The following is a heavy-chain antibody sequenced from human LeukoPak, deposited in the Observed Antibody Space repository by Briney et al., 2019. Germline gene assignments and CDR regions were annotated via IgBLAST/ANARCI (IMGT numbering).Heavy chain of an antibody. CDR2: INPNSGGT. Sequence: GASVKVSCKASGYTFTGYYMHWVRQAPGQGLEWMGWINPNSGGTNYAQKFQGRVTMTRDTSISTAYMELSRLRSDDTAVYYCARDLWMTRSSSLKTSAYWGQGTLVTVSS. V-gene: IGHV1-2*02. CDR3: ARDLWMTRSSSLKTSAY. CDR1: GYTFTGYY. J-gene: IGHJ4*02. D-gene: IGHD6-13*01.